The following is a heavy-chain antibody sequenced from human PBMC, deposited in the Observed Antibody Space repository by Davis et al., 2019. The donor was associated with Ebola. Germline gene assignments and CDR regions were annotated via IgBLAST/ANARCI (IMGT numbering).Heavy chain of an antibody. CDR2: INSDGRTT. CDR3: ARDLGMGRRVDAFDI. D-gene: IGHD7-27*01. V-gene: IGHV3-74*01. J-gene: IGHJ3*02. CDR1: EFTSSSYW. Sequence: HTGGSLRLSCAASEFTSSSYWMHCVRQAPGKGLVWVSRINSDGRTTAYADSVKGRFTISRDNAKNTLYLQMNTLRAEDTAVYYCARDLGMGRRVDAFDIWGQGTMVTVSS.